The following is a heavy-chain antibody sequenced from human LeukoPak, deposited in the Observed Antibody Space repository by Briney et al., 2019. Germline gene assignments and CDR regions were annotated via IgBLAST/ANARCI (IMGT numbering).Heavy chain of an antibody. CDR2: IYSGGST. D-gene: IGHD5-18*01. J-gene: IGHJ6*02. V-gene: IGHV3-66*01. CDR1: GFTVSSNY. Sequence: PGGSLRLSCAASGFTVSSNYMSWVRQAPGKGLEWVSVIYSGGSTYYADSVKGRFTISRDNSKNTLYLQMNSLRAEDTAVYYCARDTAMAGGYYYYGMDVWGQGTTVTVSS. CDR3: ARDTAMAGGYYYYGMDV.